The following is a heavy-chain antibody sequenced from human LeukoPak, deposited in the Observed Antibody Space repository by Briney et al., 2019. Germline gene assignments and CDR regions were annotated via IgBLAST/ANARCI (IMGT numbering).Heavy chain of an antibody. J-gene: IGHJ5*02. V-gene: IGHV1-2*02. D-gene: IGHD1-26*01. CDR2: INPSSGGT. CDR1: GYTFTGYS. CDR3: AILEWELLPDWFDP. Sequence: GASVKVSCKASGYTFTGYSMHWVRQAPGQGLEWMGWINPSSGGTNYAQKFQGRVTMTRDTSINTSYMELRRLRSDDTAVYYCAILEWELLPDWFDPWGQGTLVTVSS.